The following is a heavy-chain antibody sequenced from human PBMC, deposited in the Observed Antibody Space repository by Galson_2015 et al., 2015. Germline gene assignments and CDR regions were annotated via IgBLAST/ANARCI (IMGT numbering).Heavy chain of an antibody. V-gene: IGHV4-59*11. Sequence: ETLSLPRPVSGGPHQPPHWRWVPRPPRGGVGGVGFFFYRGGTNYNPSLKSRVSISVDTSKKQFSLKLRSVTTADTAVYYCARYSGDCAGQSCYLGFWGQGALVTVSS. D-gene: IGHD6-25*01. J-gene: IGHJ4*02. CDR3: ARYSGDCAGQSCYLGF. CDR1: GGPHQPPH. CDR2: FFYRGGT.